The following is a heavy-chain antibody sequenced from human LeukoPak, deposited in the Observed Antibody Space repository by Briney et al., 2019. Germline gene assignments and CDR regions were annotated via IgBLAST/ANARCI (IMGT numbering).Heavy chain of an antibody. Sequence: GGSLRLSCAASGFTFSSYGMHWVRQAPGKGLEGGADIWYDGSNKYYADSVKGRFTISRDNSKNTLYLQMNSLRAEDTAVYYCAKDRYSGSYFDSWGQGTLVTVSS. CDR2: IWYDGSNK. CDR1: GFTFSSYG. J-gene: IGHJ4*02. CDR3: AKDRYSGSYFDS. V-gene: IGHV3-33*06. D-gene: IGHD1-26*01.